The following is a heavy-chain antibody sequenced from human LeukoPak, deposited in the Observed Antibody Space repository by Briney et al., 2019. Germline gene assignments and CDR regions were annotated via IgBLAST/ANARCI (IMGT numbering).Heavy chain of an antibody. CDR1: GYTLTELS. Sequence: AKVSCKVSGYTLTELSMHWVRQAPGKGLEWMGGFDPEDGETIYAQKFQGRVTMTEDTSTDTAYMELSSLRSEDTAVYYCATGHTSPYGSGSYDAFDIWGQGTMVTVSS. D-gene: IGHD3-10*01. CDR3: ATGHTSPYGSGSYDAFDI. J-gene: IGHJ3*02. V-gene: IGHV1-24*01. CDR2: FDPEDGET.